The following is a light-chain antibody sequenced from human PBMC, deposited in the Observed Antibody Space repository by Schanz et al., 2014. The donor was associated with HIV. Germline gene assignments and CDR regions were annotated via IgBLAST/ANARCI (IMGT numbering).Light chain of an antibody. J-gene: IGKJ2*01. CDR3: QQRSNWPVYT. CDR2: DAS. Sequence: EIVLTQSPDTLSLSPGERATLSCRASQSVSSYLAWYQQKPGQAPRLLIYDASNRATGIPARFSGSGSGTDFTLTISSLEPEDFAVYYCQQRSNWPVYTFGQGTKVEIK. V-gene: IGKV3-11*01. CDR1: QSVSSY.